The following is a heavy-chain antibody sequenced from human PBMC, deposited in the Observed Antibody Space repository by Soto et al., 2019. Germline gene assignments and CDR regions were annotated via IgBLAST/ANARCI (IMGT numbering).Heavy chain of an antibody. CDR2: IFYSGGT. D-gene: IGHD3-22*01. CDR1: GGSILDSTYY. Sequence: PSETLSLTCTASGGSILDSTYYWAWIRQSPGKGLEWIGTIFYSGGTFYTPSLKSRVTMSVDTSNNQFSLKLSSVTAADTAVYYCARQASGYYYGWFDPWGQGTLVTVSS. V-gene: IGHV4-39*01. J-gene: IGHJ5*02. CDR3: ARQASGYYYGWFDP.